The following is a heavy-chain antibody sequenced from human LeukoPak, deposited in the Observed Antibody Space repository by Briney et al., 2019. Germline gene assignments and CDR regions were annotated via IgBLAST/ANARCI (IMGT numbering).Heavy chain of an antibody. CDR3: ARAYEYGWFDP. CDR1: GYTFTDYF. D-gene: IGHD3-16*01. CDR2: INPKTGAT. J-gene: IGHJ5*02. V-gene: IGHV1-2*02. Sequence: ASVKVSCKASGYTFTDYFLHWLRQAPGQGLGWMGWINPKTGATNYAQRFQGRVTMTRDSSITTGNMELNRLTSDDTALYYCARAYEYGWFDPWGQGTLVTVSS.